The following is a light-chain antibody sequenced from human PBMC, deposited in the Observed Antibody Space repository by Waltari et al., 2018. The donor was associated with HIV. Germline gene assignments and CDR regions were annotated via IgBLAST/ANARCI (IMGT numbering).Light chain of an antibody. CDR3: QQYLDWPPWT. V-gene: IGKV3D-15*01. Sequence: EIVMTQPPATLSVSPGQRVTVYCRASQNIGANLAWYQQRPGQPPRLLIHGASSRDPGIPARFTGRGTGTDFTLQISNLQSDDSGVYYCQQYLDWPPWTFGQGTKVEI. CDR1: QNIGAN. CDR2: GAS. J-gene: IGKJ1*01.